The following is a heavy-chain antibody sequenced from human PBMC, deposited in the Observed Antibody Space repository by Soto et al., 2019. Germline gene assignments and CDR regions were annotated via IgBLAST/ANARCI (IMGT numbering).Heavy chain of an antibody. Sequence: PGESLKISCKGSGYSFTSYWISWVRQMPGKGLEWMGRIYPSDSYTNYSPSFQGQVTISADKSISTAYLQWSSLKASDTAMYYCARNRNTIVNPIYYYYYYIDVWRKGTTVTVS. CDR2: IYPSDSYT. V-gene: IGHV5-10-1*04. J-gene: IGHJ6*03. CDR3: ARNRNTIVNPIYYYYYYIDV. D-gene: IGHD4-4*01. CDR1: GYSFTSYW.